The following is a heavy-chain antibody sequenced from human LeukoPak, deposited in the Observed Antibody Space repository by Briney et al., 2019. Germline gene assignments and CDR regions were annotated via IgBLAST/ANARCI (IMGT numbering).Heavy chain of an antibody. CDR2: IIPVLSLT. D-gene: IGHD3-10*01. CDR1: EGTLTSYA. Sequence: ASVKVSCKVPEGTLTSYAISWVRQAPGQGLEWMGRIIPVLSLTNYAQNFQDRLAITADKSTSTAFMELLSLTSDDTALYFCARGTGSGNYALGHWGQGTLVTVSS. V-gene: IGHV1-69*04. J-gene: IGHJ4*02. CDR3: ARGTGSGNYALGH.